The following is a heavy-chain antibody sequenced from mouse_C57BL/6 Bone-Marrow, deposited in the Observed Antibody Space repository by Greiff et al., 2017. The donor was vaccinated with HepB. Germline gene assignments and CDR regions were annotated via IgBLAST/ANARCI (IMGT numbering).Heavy chain of an antibody. J-gene: IGHJ2*01. V-gene: IGHV5-6*02. CDR1: GFTFSSYG. Sequence: DVMLVESGGDLVKPGGSLKLSCAASGFTFSSYGMSWVRQTPDKRLEWVATISSGGSYTYYPDSVKGRFTISRDNAKNTLYLQMSSLKSEDTAMYYCARQNFYYFDYWGQGTTLTVSS. CDR3: ARQNFYYFDY. CDR2: ISSGGSYT.